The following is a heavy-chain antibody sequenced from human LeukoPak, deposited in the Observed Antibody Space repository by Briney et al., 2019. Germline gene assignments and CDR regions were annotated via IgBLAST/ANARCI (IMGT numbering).Heavy chain of an antibody. D-gene: IGHD6-19*01. CDR1: GGSMNNYY. CDR2: IYYSGST. V-gene: IGHV4-59*01. Sequence: LETLSLTCIVSGGSMNNYYWSWIRQTPGEGLEWIGWIYYSGSTNYNPSFKSRVIISIDTSKNQFSLTLTSVTPADTAVYYCARGGWYSDLWGQGSLVSVSS. CDR3: ARGGWYSDL. J-gene: IGHJ5*02.